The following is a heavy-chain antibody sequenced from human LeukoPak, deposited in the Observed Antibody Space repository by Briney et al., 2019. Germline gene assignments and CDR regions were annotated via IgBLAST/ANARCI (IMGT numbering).Heavy chain of an antibody. V-gene: IGHV4-59*01. CDR3: ATAWRGRERYFDY. D-gene: IGHD1-26*01. Sequence: SETLSLTCTVSGGSISSYYWSWLRQPPGKGLEWIGYIYYSGSTNYNPSLKSRVTISVDTSKNQFSLKLSSVTAADTAVYYCATAWRGRERYFDYWGQGTLVTVSS. CDR2: IYYSGST. J-gene: IGHJ4*02. CDR1: GGSISSYY.